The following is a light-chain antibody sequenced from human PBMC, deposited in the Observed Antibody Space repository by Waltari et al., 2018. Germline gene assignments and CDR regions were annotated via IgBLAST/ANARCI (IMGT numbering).Light chain of an antibody. J-gene: IGLJ1*01. Sequence: QSVLTQPPSASGTPGQRVTISCSGSTSNIGSYYVYWYQQLPGMAPKLLIYRNNRRPPGFPDRFAGSKSGTSAALAIRGLRSEDEADYYCAVWDDSLSGFYVFGTGTKVTVL. V-gene: IGLV1-47*01. CDR1: TSNIGSYY. CDR3: AVWDDSLSGFYV. CDR2: RNN.